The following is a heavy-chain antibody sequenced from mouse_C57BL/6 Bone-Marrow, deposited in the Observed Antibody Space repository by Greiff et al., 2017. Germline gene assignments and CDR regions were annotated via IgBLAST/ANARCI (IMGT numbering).Heavy chain of an antibody. CDR3: ARVVISTVVADY. V-gene: IGHV5-17*01. D-gene: IGHD1-1*01. Sequence: EVKLEESGGGLVKPGGSLKLSCAASGYTFTDYGMHWVRQAPGKGLEWVAYISSGSSTIYYADTVKGRSTISRDKSYNTLFLQMTSLRSEDTAMYYCARVVISTVVADYWGQGTTRTVSS. CDR2: ISSGSSTI. J-gene: IGHJ2*01. CDR1: GYTFTDYG.